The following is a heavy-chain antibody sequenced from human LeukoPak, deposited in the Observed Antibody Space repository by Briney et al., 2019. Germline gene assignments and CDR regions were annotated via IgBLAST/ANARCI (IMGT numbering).Heavy chain of an antibody. CDR3: AKDSSSSRNYYYYMDV. V-gene: IGHV3-23*01. Sequence: GGSLRLSCAASGFTFSSYAMSWVRQAPRKGLEWVSAISGSGGSTYYADSVKGRFTISRDNSKNTLYLQMNSLRAEDTAVYYCAKDSSSSRNYYYYMDVWGKGTTVTVSS. J-gene: IGHJ6*03. CDR1: GFTFSSYA. CDR2: ISGSGGST. D-gene: IGHD6-6*01.